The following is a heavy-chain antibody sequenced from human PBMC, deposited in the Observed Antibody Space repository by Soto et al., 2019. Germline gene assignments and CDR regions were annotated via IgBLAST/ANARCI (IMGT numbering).Heavy chain of an antibody. CDR2: INHSGST. CDR1: GGSLSGDY. CDR3: ARGLYDLRSGDRFDI. D-gene: IGHD3-3*01. J-gene: IGHJ3*02. Sequence: SETLSLTCAVYGGSLSGDYGSWIRQPPGKGLEWIGEINHSGSTNYNPSLESRLIMSVDASRNQFSLRLTSVTAADTAVYYCARGLYDLRSGDRFDIWGQGTVVTVSS. V-gene: IGHV4-34*01.